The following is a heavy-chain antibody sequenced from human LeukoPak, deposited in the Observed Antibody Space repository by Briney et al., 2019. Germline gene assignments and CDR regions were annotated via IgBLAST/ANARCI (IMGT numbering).Heavy chain of an antibody. CDR1: GFTVSSNY. J-gene: IGHJ4*02. V-gene: IGHV3-66*01. Sequence: GGSLRLSCAASGFTVSSNYMSWVRQAPGKGLEWVSVIYSGGSTYYADSVKGRFTISRDNSKNTLYLQMNSLRAEDTAVYYCAPIVVVAAATNFDYWGQGTLVTVSS. D-gene: IGHD2-15*01. CDR2: IYSGGST. CDR3: APIVVVAAATNFDY.